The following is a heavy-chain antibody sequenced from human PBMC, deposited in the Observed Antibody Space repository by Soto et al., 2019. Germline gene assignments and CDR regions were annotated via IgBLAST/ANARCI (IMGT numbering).Heavy chain of an antibody. D-gene: IGHD6-13*01. CDR2: VYNSEST. CDR1: GGSISSNY. V-gene: IGHV4-59*01. Sequence: SETLSLTCTVSGGSISSNYWTWIRQPPGKGLEWIGYVYNSESTNYNPSLKSRVTISEDTSKSQFSLKVNSMTAADTAVYYCARYRREAVAGYTLDNWGQGILVTVSS. J-gene: IGHJ4*02. CDR3: ARYRREAVAGYTLDN.